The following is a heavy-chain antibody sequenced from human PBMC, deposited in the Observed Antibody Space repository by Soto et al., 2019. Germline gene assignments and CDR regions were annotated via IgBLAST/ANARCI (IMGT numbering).Heavy chain of an antibody. Sequence: GESLKISCKGSGYCFTNYWFGWVRQMPGKGLEWMAIIYPGDSETRYSPSFQGQVTISADKSISTAYLQWSSLKASDTAXXXCAVQYIXXXXXGYFDLWXXGTLV. CDR1: GYCFTNYW. CDR2: IYPGDSET. J-gene: IGHJ2*01. CDR3: AVQYIXXXXXGYFDL. D-gene: IGHD4-4*01. V-gene: IGHV5-51*01.